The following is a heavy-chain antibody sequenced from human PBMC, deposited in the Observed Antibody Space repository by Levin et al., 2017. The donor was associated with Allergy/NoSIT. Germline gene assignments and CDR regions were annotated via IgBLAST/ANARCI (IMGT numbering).Heavy chain of an antibody. CDR3: ARSTWYGDYPLDY. CDR2: ISAYNGNT. Sequence: GESLKISCKASGYTFTSYGISWVRQAPGQGLEWMGWISAYNGNTNYAQKLQGRVTMTTDTSTSTAYMELRSLRSDDTAVYYCARSTWYGDYPLDYWGQGTLVTVSS. J-gene: IGHJ4*02. V-gene: IGHV1-18*01. CDR1: GYTFTSYG. D-gene: IGHD4-17*01.